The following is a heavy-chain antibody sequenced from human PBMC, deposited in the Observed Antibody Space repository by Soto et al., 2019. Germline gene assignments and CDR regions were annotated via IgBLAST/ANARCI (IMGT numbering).Heavy chain of an antibody. V-gene: IGHV1-69*06. J-gene: IGHJ6*01. Sequence: SVKVSCKASGGTFSSYAISWVRQAPGQGLEWMGGIIPIFGTANYAQKFQGRVTITADKSTSTAYMELSSLRSEDTAVYYCARRSTSLVDYYYGMDVWGQGNTVTVSS. CDR3: ARRSTSLVDYYYGMDV. D-gene: IGHD2-2*01. CDR2: IIPIFGTA. CDR1: GGTFSSYA.